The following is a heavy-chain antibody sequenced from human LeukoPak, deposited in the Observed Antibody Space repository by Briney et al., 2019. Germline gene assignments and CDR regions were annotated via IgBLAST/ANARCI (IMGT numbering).Heavy chain of an antibody. D-gene: IGHD3-22*01. J-gene: IGHJ3*02. CDR2: ISYDGSNK. Sequence: GGSLRLSCAASGFTFSSYAMHWVRQAPGKGLEWVAVISYDGSNKYYADSVKGRFTISRDNSKNTLYLQMNSLRAEDTAVYYCARDRGYYYDSSGYYGTFDIWGQGTMVTVSS. CDR3: ARDRGYYYDSSGYYGTFDI. V-gene: IGHV3-30-3*01. CDR1: GFTFSSYA.